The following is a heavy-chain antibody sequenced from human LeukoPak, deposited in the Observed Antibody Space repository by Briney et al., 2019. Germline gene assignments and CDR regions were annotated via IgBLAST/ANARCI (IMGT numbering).Heavy chain of an antibody. CDR1: GFIFSDYA. CDR2: ISRTSAYI. Sequence: GGSLRLSCAASGFIFSDYAMKWVRQAPGKGLEWVSAISRTSAYIYQSDSVKGRFTISRDNAKNSVYLQMDSLRAEDTAVYYCARDERSSCSDGGCYPGDYWGQGILVTVSS. CDR3: ARDERSSCSDGGCYPGDY. J-gene: IGHJ4*02. D-gene: IGHD2-15*01. V-gene: IGHV3-21*01.